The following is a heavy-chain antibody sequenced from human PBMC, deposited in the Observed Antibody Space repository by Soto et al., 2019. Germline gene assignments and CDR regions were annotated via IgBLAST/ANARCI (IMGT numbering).Heavy chain of an antibody. CDR3: ASSTYGSGSYPFDY. V-gene: IGHV4-30-4*01. CDR2: IYYSGST. J-gene: IGHJ4*02. D-gene: IGHD3-10*01. Sequence: QVQLQESGPGLVKPSQTLSRTCTVSGGSISSGDYYWRWIRQPPGKGLEWIGYIYYSGSTYYNPSLKSQVTISVDTSKNQFSLKLSSVTAADTAVYYCASSTYGSGSYPFDYWGQGTLVTVSS. CDR1: GGSISSGDYY.